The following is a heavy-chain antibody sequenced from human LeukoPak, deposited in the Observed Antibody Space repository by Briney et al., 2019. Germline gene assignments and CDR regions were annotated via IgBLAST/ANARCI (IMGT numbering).Heavy chain of an antibody. CDR3: ARDQKYSSSSLDY. CDR1: GFTFSSYA. J-gene: IGHJ4*02. D-gene: IGHD6-6*01. Sequence: GGSLRLSCAASGFTFSSYAMPWVRQAPGKGLEYVSAISSNGGSTYYANSVKGRFTISRDNSKNTLYLQMGSLRAEDMAVYYCARDQKYSSSSLDYWGQGTLVTVSS. V-gene: IGHV3-64*01. CDR2: ISSNGGST.